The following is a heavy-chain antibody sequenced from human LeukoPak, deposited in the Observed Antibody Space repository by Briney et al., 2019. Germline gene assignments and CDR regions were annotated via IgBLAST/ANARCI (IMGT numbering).Heavy chain of an antibody. CDR2: IKSKTDGGTT. V-gene: IGHV3-15*07. CDR1: GFTFSNAW. J-gene: IGHJ4*02. CDR3: TTYYYDSSGYYYVPRYFDY. Sequence: GGSLRLSCAASGFTFSNAWMNWVRQAPGEGLEWVGRIKSKTDGGTTDYAAPVKGRFTISRDDSKNTLYLQMNSLKTEDTAVYYCTTYYYDSSGYYYVPRYFDYWGQGTLVTVSS. D-gene: IGHD3-22*01.